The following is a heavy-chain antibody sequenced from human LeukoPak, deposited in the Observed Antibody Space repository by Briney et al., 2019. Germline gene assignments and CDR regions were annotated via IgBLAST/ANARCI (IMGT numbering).Heavy chain of an antibody. V-gene: IGHV3-48*04. CDR2: ISNTGDII. CDR1: GFTFSSYG. CDR3: AKDATAAVGTVYMDV. Sequence: PGGSLGLSCAASGFTFSSYGMHWVRQAPGKGLEWISHISNTGDIIHYADSVEGRFTISRDNAKNSLYLQMNSLRAEDTAVYYCAKDATAAVGTVYMDVWGKGTTVTISS. J-gene: IGHJ6*03. D-gene: IGHD6-13*01.